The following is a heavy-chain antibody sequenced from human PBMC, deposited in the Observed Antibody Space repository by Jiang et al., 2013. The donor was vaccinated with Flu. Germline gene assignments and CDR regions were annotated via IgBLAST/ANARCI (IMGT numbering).Heavy chain of an antibody. CDR1: GYSFTSYW. CDR3: ARGLVQLLWFGELFPAGFDY. CDR2: IYPGDSDT. D-gene: IGHD3-10*01. Sequence: VKKPGESLKISCKGSGYSFTSYWIGWVRQMPGKGLEWMGIIYPGDSDTRYSPSFQGQVTISADKSISTAYLQWSSLKASDTAMYYCARGLVQLLWFGELFPAGFDYWGQGTLVTVSS. V-gene: IGHV5-51*01. J-gene: IGHJ4*02.